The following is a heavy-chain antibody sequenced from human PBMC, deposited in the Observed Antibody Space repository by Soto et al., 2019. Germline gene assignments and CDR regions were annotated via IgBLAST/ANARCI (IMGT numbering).Heavy chain of an antibody. CDR3: ARDPSGGEYYGSGSYIYYYYGMDV. V-gene: IGHV1-18*01. CDR1: GYTFTSYD. J-gene: IGHJ6*02. Sequence: GASVKVSCKASGYTFTSYDINWVRQATGQGLEWMGWMNPNSGNTNYAQKLQGRVTMTTDTSTSTAYMELRSLRSDDTAVYYCARDPSGGEYYGSGSYIYYYYGMDVWGQGTTVTVSS. D-gene: IGHD3-10*01. CDR2: MNPNSGNT.